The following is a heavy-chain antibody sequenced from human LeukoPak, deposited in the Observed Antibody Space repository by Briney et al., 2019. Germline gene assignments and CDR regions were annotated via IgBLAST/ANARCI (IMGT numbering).Heavy chain of an antibody. J-gene: IGHJ4*02. D-gene: IGHD5-12*01. CDR1: GFTFSNYA. V-gene: IGHV3-23*01. CDR3: AKGGYDSRGAIDY. CDR2: ISGSGGST. Sequence: AGGSLRLSCAASGFTFSNYAMSWVRQAPGKGLGWVSAISGSGGSTYYADSVKGRFTISRDNSKNTLYLQMNSLRAEDTAVYYCAKGGYDSRGAIDYWGQGTLVTVSS.